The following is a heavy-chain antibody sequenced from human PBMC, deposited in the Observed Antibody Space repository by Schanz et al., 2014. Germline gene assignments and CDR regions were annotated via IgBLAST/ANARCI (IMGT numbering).Heavy chain of an antibody. J-gene: IGHJ6*02. V-gene: IGHV3-23*04. D-gene: IGHD1-1*01. Sequence: EVQVVESGGGFVQPGGSLRLSCAASGFTFSSYVMNWVPQAPGRGLEWVSFISASGDSTSYADSVKGRFTISRDNSKNTLYLQINSLSDEDTAMYYCARRVPYSFGLAVGGQGVTVTVSS. CDR2: ISASGDST. CDR3: ARRVPYSFGLAV. CDR1: GFTFSSYV.